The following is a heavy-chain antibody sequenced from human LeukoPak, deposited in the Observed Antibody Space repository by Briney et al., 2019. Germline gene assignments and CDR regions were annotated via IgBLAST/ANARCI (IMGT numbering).Heavy chain of an antibody. CDR2: ISGSGGST. D-gene: IGHD3-16*02. V-gene: IGHV3-23*01. J-gene: IGHJ4*02. CDR3: AKDVTITSGGVIAFDY. Sequence: PGGSLRLSCAASGFTFSSYAMSWARQAPGKGLEWVSTISGSGGSTYYADSVKGRFTISRDNSKNTLYLQMNSLRAEDTAVYYCAKDVTITSGGVIAFDYWGQGTLVTVSS. CDR1: GFTFSSYA.